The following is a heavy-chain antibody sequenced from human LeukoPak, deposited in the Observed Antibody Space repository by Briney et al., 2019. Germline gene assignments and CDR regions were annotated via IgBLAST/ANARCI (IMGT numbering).Heavy chain of an antibody. J-gene: IGHJ4*02. CDR1: GFTFSSYS. CDR3: ASLGYCRSTRCYYGGY. D-gene: IGHD2-2*01. CDR2: ISSSSSYI. Sequence: GGSLRLSCAASGFTFSSYSMNWVRQAPGKGLEWVSSISSSSSYIYYADSVKGRFTISRDNAKNSLYLQMNSLRAEGTAVYYGASLGYCRSTRCYYGGYWGQGTLVTVSS. V-gene: IGHV3-21*01.